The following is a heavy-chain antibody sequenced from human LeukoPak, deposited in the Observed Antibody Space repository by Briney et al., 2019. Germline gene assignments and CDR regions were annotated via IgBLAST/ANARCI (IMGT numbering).Heavy chain of an antibody. CDR2: RKQDGSEK. D-gene: IGHD3-22*01. CDR3: ARDQYYYDSSGYYFYFDY. CDR1: GFTFTSYW. Sequence: QPGGSLRLSCAASGFTFTSYWMSWVRQAPGKGLEWVANRKQDGSEKYYVDSVKGRFTISRDNTKNSLYLQMNSLRAEDTAVYYCARDQYYYDSSGYYFYFDYWGQGTLVTVSS. V-gene: IGHV3-7*04. J-gene: IGHJ4*02.